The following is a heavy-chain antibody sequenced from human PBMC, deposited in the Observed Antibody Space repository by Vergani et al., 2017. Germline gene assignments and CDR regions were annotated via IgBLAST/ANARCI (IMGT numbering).Heavy chain of an antibody. J-gene: IGHJ4*02. Sequence: QVQLVQSGAEVKKPGASVKVSCKTSGYNFTDFYVHWVRQAPGQGLEWLGWINTNSGGTNYAETFQGRVTMTRDTSISTAYVGLSRLRSDDTAVYYCARGSKDIVIRPAARIDYWGQGTLVTVSS. V-gene: IGHV1-2*02. CDR2: INTNSGGT. D-gene: IGHD2-2*01. CDR1: GYNFTDFY. CDR3: ARGSKDIVIRPAARIDY.